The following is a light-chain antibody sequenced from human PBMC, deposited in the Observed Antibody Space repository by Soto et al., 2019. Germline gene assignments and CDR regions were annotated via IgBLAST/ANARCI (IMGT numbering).Light chain of an antibody. CDR2: DAS. Sequence: DIQMTQSPSTLSASVGDRVTITCRASQSISSWLAWYQQKPGKAPKLLIYDASSLESGVPSRFSGSGSGTEFTLTISSLQPDDFAVYYCQVYGSSPPGTFGQGTKVDI. CDR3: QVYGSSPPGT. V-gene: IGKV1-5*01. J-gene: IGKJ1*01. CDR1: QSISSW.